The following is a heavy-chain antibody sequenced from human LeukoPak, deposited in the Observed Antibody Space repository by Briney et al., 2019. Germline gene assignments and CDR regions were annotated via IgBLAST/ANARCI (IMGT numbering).Heavy chain of an antibody. D-gene: IGHD3-16*01. Sequence: GGSLRLSCAASGFTFSSYGMHWVRQAPGKGLEWVAVIWYDGGNKYYADSVKGRFTISRDNSKNTLFLQMNSLRAEDTAVYYCAKLGGQEVHNYYVAVWGKGTTVAVSS. J-gene: IGHJ6*03. CDR2: IWYDGGNK. V-gene: IGHV3-33*06. CDR1: GFTFSSYG. CDR3: AKLGGQEVHNYYVAV.